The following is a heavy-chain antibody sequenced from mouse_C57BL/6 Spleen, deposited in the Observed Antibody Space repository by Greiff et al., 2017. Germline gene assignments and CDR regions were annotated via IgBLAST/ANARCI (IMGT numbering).Heavy chain of an antibody. CDR2: ISAGGSYT. J-gene: IGHJ3*01. D-gene: IGHD2-4*01. CDR3: ARDGDYDPAWVAY. Sequence: EVKLVESGGGLVKPGGSLKLSCEASGFTFSSYAMSWVRQTPEKRLEWVANISAGGSYTYYPDKVKGRFTISRDNAKNNLYLQMSHLKSEETAMYDGARDGDYDPAWVAYWRQGTLVTVSA. CDR1: GFTFSSYA. V-gene: IGHV5-4*01.